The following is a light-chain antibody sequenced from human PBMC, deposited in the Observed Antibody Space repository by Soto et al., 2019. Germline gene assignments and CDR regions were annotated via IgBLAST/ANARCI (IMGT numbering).Light chain of an antibody. CDR3: CSYAGSSTQV. Sequence: QSALTQPASVSGSPGQSITISCTGTSSDVGSYNLVSWYQQHPGKAPKLMIYEVDKRPSGVSNRFSGSKSGNMASLTISGLQAEDEGDYYCCSYAGSSTQVFGGGTKLTVL. CDR2: EVD. CDR1: SSDVGSYNL. J-gene: IGLJ2*01. V-gene: IGLV2-23*02.